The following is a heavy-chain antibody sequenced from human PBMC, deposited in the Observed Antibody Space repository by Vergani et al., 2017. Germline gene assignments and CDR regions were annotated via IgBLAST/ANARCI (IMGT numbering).Heavy chain of an antibody. CDR2: INHSGST. Sequence: QVQLQQWGAGLLKPSETLSLTCAVYGGSFSGYFWSWIRQPPGKGLEWIGDINHSGSTNYNPSLESRVTISADTSKNQFSLKLSSVTAADTAIYYCASNTGHCSRAGCHKTYYYYFYMDVGGKGTTVTVSS. V-gene: IGHV4-34*01. D-gene: IGHD2-2*01. CDR3: ASNTGHCSRAGCHKTYYYYFYMDV. CDR1: GGSFSGYF. J-gene: IGHJ6*03.